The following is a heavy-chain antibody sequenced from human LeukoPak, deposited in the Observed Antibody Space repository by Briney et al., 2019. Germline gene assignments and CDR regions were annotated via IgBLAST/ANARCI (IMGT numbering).Heavy chain of an antibody. CDR3: ARQSGWYQGYYFDY. CDR2: INHSGST. V-gene: IGHV4-34*01. D-gene: IGHD6-19*01. Sequence: SETLSLTCAVYGGSFSGYYWSWIRQPPGKGLEWIGEINHSGSTNYNPSLKSRVTISVDTSKNQFSLKLSSVTAADTAVYYCARQSGWYQGYYFDYWGQGTLVTVSS. J-gene: IGHJ4*02. CDR1: GGSFSGYY.